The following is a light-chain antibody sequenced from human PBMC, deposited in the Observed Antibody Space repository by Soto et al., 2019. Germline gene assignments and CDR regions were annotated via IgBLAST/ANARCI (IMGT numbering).Light chain of an antibody. J-gene: IGLJ2*01. CDR2: EVN. CDR1: NVDVGSYDL. Sequence: QSALTQPASVSGSPGQSITISCTGTNVDVGSYDLVSWYQRYPGEAPKLIIYEVNKRPSGISNRFSGSKSGNTASLTISGLQAEDEAEYDCCSYAGSNSLIFGGGTKVTVL. CDR3: CSYAGSNSLI. V-gene: IGLV2-23*02.